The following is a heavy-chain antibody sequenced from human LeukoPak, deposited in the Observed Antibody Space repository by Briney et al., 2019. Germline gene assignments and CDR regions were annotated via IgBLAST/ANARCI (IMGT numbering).Heavy chain of an antibody. Sequence: PGGSQRLSCAASGFTFSSYAMSWVRQAPGKGLEWVSTISGSGGSTYYAGSVRGRFTISRDNSKSTLYLQMNSLRAEDTAVYYCAKGANFVVVPAAVNWFDPWGQGTLVTVSS. J-gene: IGHJ5*02. V-gene: IGHV3-23*01. CDR3: AKGANFVVVPAAVNWFDP. CDR2: ISGSGGST. D-gene: IGHD2-2*01. CDR1: GFTFSSYA.